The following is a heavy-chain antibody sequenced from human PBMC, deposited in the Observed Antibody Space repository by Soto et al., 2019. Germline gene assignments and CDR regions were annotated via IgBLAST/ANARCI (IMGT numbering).Heavy chain of an antibody. D-gene: IGHD3-22*01. CDR1: GYSFTDHY. CDR2: VNPNTGGT. J-gene: IGHJ3*01. CDR3: ANIDSRGYYGNALDL. Sequence: ASVKVSCKASGYSFTDHYIHWVRQAPGQGLEWMGWVNPNTGGTNYAQRFHGRVTMTRDTSITTAYMELSSLRSDDTALFYCANIDSRGYYGNALDLWGQGTMVTVSS. V-gene: IGHV1-2*02.